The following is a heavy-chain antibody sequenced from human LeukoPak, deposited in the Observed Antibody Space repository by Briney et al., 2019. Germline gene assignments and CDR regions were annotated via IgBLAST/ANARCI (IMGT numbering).Heavy chain of an antibody. CDR3: ARRSYDRGFDP. V-gene: IGHV1-2*02. CDR2: INPNSGGT. D-gene: IGHD3-22*01. Sequence: ASVKVSCKASGYTFIDYYMHWVRQAPGQGLEWMGWINPNSGGTNYAQKFQGRVTMTRDTSIGTAYMELSRLRSDDTAVYYCARRSYDRGFDPWGQGTLVTVSS. J-gene: IGHJ5*02. CDR1: GYTFIDYY.